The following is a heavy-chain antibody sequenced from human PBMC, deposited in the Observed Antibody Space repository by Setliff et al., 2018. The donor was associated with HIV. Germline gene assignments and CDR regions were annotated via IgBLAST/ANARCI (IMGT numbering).Heavy chain of an antibody. V-gene: IGHV4-59*11. CDR3: ACSSDWYGVFDH. D-gene: IGHD6-19*01. J-gene: IGHJ4*02. Sequence: PSETLSLTCTVSGGSISSHYWSWIRQPPGKGLEWIGSIYYSGSTNYNPSLKSRVTISVDTSKNQFSLKLSSVTAADTAVYYCACSSDWYGVFDHWGQGTLVTVSS. CDR2: IYYSGST. CDR1: GGSISSHY.